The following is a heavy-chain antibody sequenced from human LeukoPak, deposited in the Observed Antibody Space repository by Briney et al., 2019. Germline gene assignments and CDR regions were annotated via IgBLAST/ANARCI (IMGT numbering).Heavy chain of an antibody. J-gene: IGHJ4*02. CDR1: GGSVSSYY. D-gene: IGHD3-10*01. CDR3: ARDGYYGSGLDY. Sequence: PETLSLTCTVSGGSVSSYYWSWIRQPPGKGLESIGYIYYSGSTNYNPSLKSRVTISLDTSKNQFSLKLSSVTAADTAVYYCARDGYYGSGLDYWGQGTLVTVSS. CDR2: IYYSGST. V-gene: IGHV4-59*02.